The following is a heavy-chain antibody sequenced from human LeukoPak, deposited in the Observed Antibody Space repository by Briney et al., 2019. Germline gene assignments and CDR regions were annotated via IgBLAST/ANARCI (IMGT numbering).Heavy chain of an antibody. J-gene: IGHJ4*02. CDR2: ISGSGGST. CDR1: GFTFSNYA. CDR3: AKAPDIVVVTVSDY. V-gene: IGHV3-23*01. D-gene: IGHD2-2*01. Sequence: GGSLRLSCAASGFTFSNYAMTWVRQAPGKGLEWVSAISGSGGSTYYADSVKGRFTISRDNSKNTLYLQMNSLRAEDTAVYYCAKAPDIVVVTVSDYWGQGTLVTVSS.